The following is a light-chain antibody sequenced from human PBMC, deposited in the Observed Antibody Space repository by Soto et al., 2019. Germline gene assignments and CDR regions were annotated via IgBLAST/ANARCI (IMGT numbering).Light chain of an antibody. J-gene: IGKJ2*01. CDR3: QHYDSYLGS. CDR2: DAS. V-gene: IGKV1-5*01. Sequence: DIQMTQSPSTLSASVGDRVIITCRASQSISSWVAWYQQRPGKAPNLLIYDASTLANGVPSRFSGSGSGTEFTLTIASLQPDDFATYYCQHYDSYLGSFGQGTKLEVK. CDR1: QSISSW.